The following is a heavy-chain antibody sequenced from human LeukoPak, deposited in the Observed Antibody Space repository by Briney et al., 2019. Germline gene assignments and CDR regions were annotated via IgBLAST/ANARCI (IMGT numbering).Heavy chain of an antibody. J-gene: IGHJ3*02. CDR3: NTDPGEWEPI. V-gene: IGHV3-15*01. Sequence: GGSLRLSCAASGLTFSNAWMSWVRQAPGKGLEWVGRIKSKTDGGTTDYGAPVKGRFIISRDDSKNTLYLQMNGLKIEDTAVYYCNTDPGEWEPIWGQGTMVTVSS. D-gene: IGHD1-26*01. CDR1: GLTFSNAW. CDR2: IKSKTDGGTT.